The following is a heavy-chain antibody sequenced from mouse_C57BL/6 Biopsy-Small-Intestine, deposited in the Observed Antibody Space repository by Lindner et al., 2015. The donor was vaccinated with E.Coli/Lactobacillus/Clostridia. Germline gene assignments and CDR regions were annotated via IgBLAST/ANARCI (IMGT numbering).Heavy chain of an antibody. CDR3: ARDTGGTYRPGEDY. Sequence: SVKVSCKVSGGRFTNYAISWVRQAPGQGLEWMGRIIPIINIGDYAHKFQAKVSISADRSTSTAYMELSSLTSEDTAVYYCARDTGGTYRPGEDYWGQGTLVTVS. CDR1: GGRFTNYA. CDR2: IIPIINIG. J-gene: IGHJ3*01. D-gene: IGHD3-1*01. V-gene: IGHV1-74*01.